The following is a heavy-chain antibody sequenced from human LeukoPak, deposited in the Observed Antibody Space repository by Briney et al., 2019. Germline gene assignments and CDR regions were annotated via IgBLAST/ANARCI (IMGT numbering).Heavy chain of an antibody. CDR1: GGSISSYY. V-gene: IGHV4-59*01. CDR2: IYYSGST. J-gene: IGHJ5*02. D-gene: IGHD3-10*01. CDR3: ARDHQLATFGWFDP. Sequence: PSETLSLTCTVSGGSISSYYWSWIRQPPGKGLEWIGYIYYSGSTNYNPSLKSRVTISVDTSKNQFSLKVSSVTAADTAVYYCARDHQLATFGWFDPWGQGTLVTVSS.